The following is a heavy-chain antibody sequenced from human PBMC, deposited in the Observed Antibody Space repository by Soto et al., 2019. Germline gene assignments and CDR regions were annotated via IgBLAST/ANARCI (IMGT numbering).Heavy chain of an antibody. D-gene: IGHD6-19*01. CDR1: GFTLSFHA. V-gene: IGHV3-23*01. CDR3: AKDASSGWTYFYNGMDV. J-gene: IGHJ6*02. CDR2: FSSSNNST. Sequence: GGSLRLSCAASGFTLSFHAVSWVRQSPGKGLEWVSTFSSSNNSTYYADSVRGRFTISRDNSKSTLYLQMHSLRAEDTAIYYCAKDASSGWTYFYNGMDVWGQGTTVTVSS.